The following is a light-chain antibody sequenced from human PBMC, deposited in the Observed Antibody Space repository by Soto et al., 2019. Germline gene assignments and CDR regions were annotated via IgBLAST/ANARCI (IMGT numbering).Light chain of an antibody. CDR1: QGISSY. J-gene: IGKJ1*01. CDR3: QQYYRYPKT. V-gene: IGKV1-8*01. Sequence: AIRMTQSPSSFSASTGDRVTITCRASQGISSYLAWYQQKPGKAPKLLIYAASTLQSGVPSRFSGSGSGTDFTLTISCLQSEDFATYYCQQYYRYPKTFGQGTK. CDR2: AAS.